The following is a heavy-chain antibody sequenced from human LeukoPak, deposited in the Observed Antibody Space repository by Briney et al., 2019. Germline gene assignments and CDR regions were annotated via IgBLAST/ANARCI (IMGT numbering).Heavy chain of an antibody. Sequence: QSGGSLRLSCAASGFTFSSYAMHWVRQAPGKGLEWVAVISYDGSNKYYADSVKGRFTISRDNSKNTLYLQMNSLRAEDTAVYYCAKDHNGDYVFDYWGQGTLVTVSS. CDR2: ISYDGSNK. D-gene: IGHD4-17*01. CDR3: AKDHNGDYVFDY. CDR1: GFTFSSYA. J-gene: IGHJ4*02. V-gene: IGHV3-30-3*01.